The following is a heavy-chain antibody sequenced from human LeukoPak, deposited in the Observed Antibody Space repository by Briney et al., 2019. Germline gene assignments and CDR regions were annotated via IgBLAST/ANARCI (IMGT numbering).Heavy chain of an antibody. D-gene: IGHD1-26*01. CDR3: ARRWELLHY. CDR1: GGSISSGGYS. CDR2: IYHSGST. V-gene: IGHV4-30-2*01. Sequence: PSQTLSLTCAVSGGSISSGGYSWSWIRQPPGKGLEWIGYIYHSGSTYYNPSLKSRVTISVDTSKNQFSLKLSSVTAADTAVYYCARRWELLHYWGQGTLVTVSS. J-gene: IGHJ4*02.